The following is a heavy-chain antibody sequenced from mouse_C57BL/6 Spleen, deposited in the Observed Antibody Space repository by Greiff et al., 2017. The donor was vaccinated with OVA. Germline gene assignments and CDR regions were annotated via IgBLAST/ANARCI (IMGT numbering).Heavy chain of an antibody. CDR3: ARAHYGNRGGFDY. D-gene: IGHD2-1*01. CDR2: INYDGSST. J-gene: IGHJ2*01. Sequence: VQVVESEGGLVQPGSSMKLSCTASGFTFSDYYMAWVRQVPEKGLEWVANINYDGSSTYYLDSLKSRFIISRDNAKNILYLQMSSLKSEDTATYYCARAHYGNRGGFDYWGQGTTLTVSS. CDR1: GFTFSDYY. V-gene: IGHV5-16*01.